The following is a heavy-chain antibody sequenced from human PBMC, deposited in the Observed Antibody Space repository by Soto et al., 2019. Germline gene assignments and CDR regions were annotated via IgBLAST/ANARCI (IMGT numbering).Heavy chain of an antibody. J-gene: IGHJ4*02. CDR2: IHSSGTT. Sequence: SETLSLTCTVSGGSINSFYWAWMRQPAGKGLEWIGRIHSSGTTNYNPSLSSRVTMSVDPSKNQFSLRLTSVTAADTAVYYCARDRIIGTSYSDYWGQGIRVTVS. CDR1: GGSINSFY. D-gene: IGHD1-7*01. CDR3: ARDRIIGTSYSDY. V-gene: IGHV4-4*07.